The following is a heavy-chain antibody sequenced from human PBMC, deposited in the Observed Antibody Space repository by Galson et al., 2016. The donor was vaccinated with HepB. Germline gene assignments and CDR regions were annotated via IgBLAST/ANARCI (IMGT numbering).Heavy chain of an antibody. Sequence: SLRLSCAASGFTFSSFAMTWVRQGPGKGLEWVSSISGTGGSIYYADSVKGRFTISRDNSKNTLYLQMSSLGAGDTAVYYCAKASERDSSDWHSWFDPWGQGTLVTVSS. CDR2: ISGTGGSI. J-gene: IGHJ5*02. V-gene: IGHV3-23*01. CDR3: AKASERDSSDWHSWFDP. D-gene: IGHD6-25*01. CDR1: GFTFSSFA.